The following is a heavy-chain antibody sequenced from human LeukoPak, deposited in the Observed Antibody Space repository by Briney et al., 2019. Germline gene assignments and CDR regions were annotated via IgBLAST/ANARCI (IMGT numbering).Heavy chain of an antibody. CDR3: AIQRLLTAEYFQH. CDR2: ISYDGNTK. Sequence: PGRSLRLSCAASGFIFKSYDMHWVRQAPGKGLEWVTIISYDGNTKYYADSVKGRFTISRDNSKNTLYLQMTSLRAEDMAVYYCAIQRLLTAEYFQHWGQGTLVTVSS. D-gene: IGHD3-16*01. V-gene: IGHV3-30-3*01. J-gene: IGHJ1*01. CDR1: GFIFKSYD.